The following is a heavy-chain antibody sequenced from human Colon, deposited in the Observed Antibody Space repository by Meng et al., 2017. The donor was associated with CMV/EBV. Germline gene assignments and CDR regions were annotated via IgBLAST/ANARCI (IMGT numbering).Heavy chain of an antibody. CDR3: ARGCGLTSCNPSYYALDV. CDR2: IYSGGSN. D-gene: IGHD2-2*01. CDR1: GGSISSYY. Sequence: SETLSLTCTVSGGSISSYYWSWIRQPPGKGLEWIGYIYSGGSNNYNPSLESRITMSVDTSKTQFSLNLDSLTAADTAVYFCARGCGLTSCNPSYYALDVWGRGIMVTVSS. J-gene: IGHJ6*02. V-gene: IGHV4-59*01.